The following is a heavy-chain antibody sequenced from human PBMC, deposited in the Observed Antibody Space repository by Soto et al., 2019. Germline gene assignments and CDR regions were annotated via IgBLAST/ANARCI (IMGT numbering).Heavy chain of an antibody. CDR3: ARIPNPRKMRPSSSGRGSWFDP. D-gene: IGHD3-22*01. Sequence: SETLSLTCTVSGGSISSYYWSWIRQPPGKGLEWIGYIYYSGSTNYNPSLKSRVTISVDTSKNQFSLKLSSVTAADTAVYYCARIPNPRKMRPSSSGRGSWFDPWGQGTLVTVSS. CDR1: GGSISSYY. CDR2: IYYSGST. V-gene: IGHV4-59*12. J-gene: IGHJ5*02.